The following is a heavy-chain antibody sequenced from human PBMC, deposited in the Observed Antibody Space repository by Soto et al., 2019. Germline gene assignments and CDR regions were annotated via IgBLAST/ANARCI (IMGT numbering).Heavy chain of an antibody. V-gene: IGHV4-31*03. D-gene: IGHD2-15*01. Sequence: SETLSLTCTVSGGSITSGGSFWSWIRQHPGKGPEWIAFIGYSGATSYNPSLSSRVTISADTYKSQFSLNLRSVTAADTAVYYCARGGASSKWFAPWGQGTLVTVSS. CDR2: IGYSGAT. CDR3: ARGGASSKWFAP. CDR1: GGSITSGGSF. J-gene: IGHJ5*02.